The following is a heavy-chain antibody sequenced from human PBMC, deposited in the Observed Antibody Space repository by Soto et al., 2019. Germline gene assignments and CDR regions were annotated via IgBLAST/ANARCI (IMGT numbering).Heavy chain of an antibody. D-gene: IGHD3-9*01. Sequence: SKDRRLAFNSYSLRWLHQDTGQRLEWMGWINAGNGNTKYSQKFQGRVTITRDTSASTAYMELSSLRSEDTAVYYCAGVTYYDILTGYYGSYFDYWGQGTLVTVSS. V-gene: IGHV1-3*01. CDR2: INAGNGNT. CDR3: AGVTYYDILTGYYGSYFDY. J-gene: IGHJ4*02. CDR1: RLAFNSYS.